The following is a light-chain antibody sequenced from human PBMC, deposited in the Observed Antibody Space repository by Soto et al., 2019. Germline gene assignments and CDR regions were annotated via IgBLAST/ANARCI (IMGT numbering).Light chain of an antibody. CDR3: QQYGYSPIT. CDR1: QSVSSN. CDR2: GAS. Sequence: EIVMTQSPATLSVSPGERATLSCRASQSVSSNLAWYQQKPGQAPRLLIYGASTRATGIPARFSGSGSGTEFTLTISRLEPEDFALYYCQQYGYSPITFGQGTRLETK. J-gene: IGKJ5*01. V-gene: IGKV3-15*01.